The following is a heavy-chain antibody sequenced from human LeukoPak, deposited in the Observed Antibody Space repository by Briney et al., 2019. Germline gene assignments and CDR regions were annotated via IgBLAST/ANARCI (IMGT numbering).Heavy chain of an antibody. CDR2: VHYSGST. V-gene: IGHV4-59*12. Sequence: SGTLSLTCTVSGGSISNYYWNWIRQPPGKGLEWIGYVHYSGSTNYNPSLTSRVTISVDTSKNQFSLKLSSVTAADTAVCYCARIRPKRPLGSSWSTWGQGTLVTVSS. CDR3: ARIRPKRPLGSSWST. D-gene: IGHD6-13*01. J-gene: IGHJ5*02. CDR1: GGSISNYY.